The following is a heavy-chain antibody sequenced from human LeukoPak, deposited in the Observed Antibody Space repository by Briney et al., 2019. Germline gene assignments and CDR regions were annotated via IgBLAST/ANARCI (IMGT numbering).Heavy chain of an antibody. D-gene: IGHD3-22*01. CDR1: GFTFSSYA. CDR2: ISGSGGST. CDR3: AKEGGTDYYDSKYFDY. Sequence: GGSLRLSCAASGFTFSSYAMSWVRQAPGKGLEWVSAISGSGGSTYYADSVKGRFTISRDNSKNTLYLQMNSLRAEDTAVYYCAKEGGTDYYDSKYFDYWGQGTLVTVSS. V-gene: IGHV3-23*01. J-gene: IGHJ4*02.